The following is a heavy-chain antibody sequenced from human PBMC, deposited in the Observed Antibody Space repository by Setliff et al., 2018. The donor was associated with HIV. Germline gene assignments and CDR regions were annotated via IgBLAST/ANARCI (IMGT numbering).Heavy chain of an antibody. V-gene: IGHV1-3*01. CDR2: IHAGNGYT. D-gene: IGHD3-16*01. Sequence: ASVKVSCKASGYTFTSYATHWVRQAPGQRLEWMGWIHAGNGYTKYSQKFQGRVTFTRDTSAGAAYMDLSSLRSEDTAVYYCARIWGIPPLYYFDYWGQGTLVTVSS. CDR3: ARIWGIPPLYYFDY. CDR1: GYTFTSYA. J-gene: IGHJ4*02.